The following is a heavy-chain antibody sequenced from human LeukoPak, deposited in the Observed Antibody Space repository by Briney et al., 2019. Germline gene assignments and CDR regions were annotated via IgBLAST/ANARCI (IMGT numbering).Heavy chain of an antibody. CDR1: GGTFSSYA. CDR2: IIPIFGTA. Sequence: ASVKVSCKASGGTFSSYAISWVRQAPGQGLEWMGGIIPIFGTANYAQKFQGRVTITTDESTSTAYMELRSLRSDDTAVYYCARDRVGANHWFDPWGQGTLVTVSS. J-gene: IGHJ5*02. CDR3: ARDRVGANHWFDP. D-gene: IGHD1-26*01. V-gene: IGHV1-69*05.